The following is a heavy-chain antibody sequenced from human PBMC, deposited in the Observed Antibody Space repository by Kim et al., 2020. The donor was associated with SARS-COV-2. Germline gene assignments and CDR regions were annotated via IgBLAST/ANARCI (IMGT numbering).Heavy chain of an antibody. CDR3: TRAKIGTNTFDS. CDR2: VNTDGSDT. J-gene: IGHJ4*02. D-gene: IGHD1-7*01. Sequence: GGSLRLSCEASGFTFSGFWMDWVRQAQGKGLLWVSRVNTDGSDTAYADSVKGRFTVSRDNTKNTLYLQMNRLRADDTAGYYCTRAKIGTNTFDSWGQGILVTVSS. V-gene: IGHV3-74*03. CDR1: GFTFSGFW.